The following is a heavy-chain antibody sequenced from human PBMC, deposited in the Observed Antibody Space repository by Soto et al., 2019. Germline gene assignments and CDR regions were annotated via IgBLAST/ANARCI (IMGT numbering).Heavy chain of an antibody. CDR2: IYYSGST. Sequence: RIMKQKEKGLEWIGYIYYSGSTNYNPSLKSRVTISVDTSKNQFSLKLSSVTAADTAVYYCARVLWCNDRRANYEQYFQ. V-gene: IGHV4-59*01. D-gene: IGHD2-21*01. CDR3: ARVLWCNDRRANYEQYFQ. J-gene: IGHJ1*01.